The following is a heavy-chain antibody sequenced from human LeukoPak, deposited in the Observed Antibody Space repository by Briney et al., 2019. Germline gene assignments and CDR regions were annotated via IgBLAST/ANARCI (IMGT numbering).Heavy chain of an antibody. V-gene: IGHV3-53*01. Sequence: PGGSLRLSCAASGFTVSNNYMSWVRQAPGKGLEWVSIIYTGGSTHYAESVKGRFTISRDNSKNTLYLQMNSLRAEDTAVYYCARDTKNWGQGTLVTVSS. CDR3: ARDTKN. J-gene: IGHJ4*02. D-gene: IGHD1-1*01. CDR1: GFTVSNNY. CDR2: IYTGGST.